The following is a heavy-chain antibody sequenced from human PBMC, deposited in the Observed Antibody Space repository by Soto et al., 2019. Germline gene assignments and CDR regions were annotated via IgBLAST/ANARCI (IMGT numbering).Heavy chain of an antibody. D-gene: IGHD3-10*01. CDR2: VYVTGTGT. CDR3: ARPEGYGSGSYYFDS. J-gene: IGHJ4*02. V-gene: IGHV1-46*01. CDR1: GYPFTTYH. Sequence: ASVKVSCKASGYPFTTYHLHWVRQAPGQGLEWMGIVYVTGTGTRSAQKFQGRLTMTRDRSTSTVYMELSSLRSEDTAVYYCARPEGYGSGSYYFDSWGQGTLVTVS.